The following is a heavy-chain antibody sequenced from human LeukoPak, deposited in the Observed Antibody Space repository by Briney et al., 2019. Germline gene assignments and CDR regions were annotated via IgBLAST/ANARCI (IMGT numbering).Heavy chain of an antibody. J-gene: IGHJ3*02. V-gene: IGHV3-7*05. CDR2: IKQEGREK. D-gene: IGHD1-14*01. CDR1: RFIFRIYC. Sequence: GVSLTLSCAASRFIFRIYCMTGLRQASGKGLEGGANIKQEGREKNYWDSVRGRFTISRDDARNSLYLQMNSLRVADTAVYYCARDQSIPNLDAFDIWGQGTMVTVSS. CDR3: ARDQSIPNLDAFDI.